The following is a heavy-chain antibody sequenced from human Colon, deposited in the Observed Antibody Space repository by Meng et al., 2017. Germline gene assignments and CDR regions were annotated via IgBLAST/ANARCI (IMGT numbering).Heavy chain of an antibody. V-gene: IGHV4-34*02. D-gene: IGHD4-17*01. Sequence: QGQIQQGGAGLLKPSETLSLPCAVAGGSFSGFYWSWIRQPPGKGLEWIGEIDHFGISNYNSSLKGRLTMSVDTSKKQISLTLTSVTAADTAVYYCATGLRHGDWFDPRGPGTLVTVSS. CDR1: GGSFSGFY. J-gene: IGHJ5*02. CDR3: ATGLRHGDWFDP. CDR2: IDHFGIS.